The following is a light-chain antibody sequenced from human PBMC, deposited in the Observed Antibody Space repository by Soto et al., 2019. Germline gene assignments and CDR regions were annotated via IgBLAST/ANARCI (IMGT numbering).Light chain of an antibody. J-gene: IGLJ2*01. CDR2: DVS. V-gene: IGLV2-14*01. Sequence: QSALTQPASVSGSPGQSITISCTGTSSDVGGYNYVSWYQQHPGKAPKLMIYDVSNRPPGVSNRFSGSKSGNMASLTISGLQAEDEADYYCSSYTSSSTVAFGGGTKLTVL. CDR1: SSDVGGYNY. CDR3: SSYTSSSTVA.